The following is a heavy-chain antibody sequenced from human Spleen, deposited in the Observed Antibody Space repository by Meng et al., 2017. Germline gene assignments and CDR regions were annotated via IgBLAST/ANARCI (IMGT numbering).Heavy chain of an antibody. CDR1: GDSVSSNSAA. J-gene: IGHJ2*01. CDR3: AREQWLATRRSGASRHWYFDL. V-gene: IGHV6-1*01. Sequence: SETLSLTCAISGDSVSSNSAAWNWIRQSPSRGLEWLGRTYYRSKWYNDYAVSVKSRITINPDTSKNQFSLQLNSVTPEDTAVYYCAREQWLATRRSGASRHWYFDLWGRGTLVTVSS. D-gene: IGHD6-19*01. CDR2: TYYRSKWYN.